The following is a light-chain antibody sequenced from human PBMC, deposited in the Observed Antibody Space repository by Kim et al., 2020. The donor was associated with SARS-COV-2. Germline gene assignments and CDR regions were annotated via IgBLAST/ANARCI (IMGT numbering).Light chain of an antibody. CDR2: DAS. J-gene: IGKJ1*01. Sequence: DIQMTQSPSTLSASVGDRVTITCRASQSISSWLAWYQQKPGKAPNLLIYDASNLKTGVPSRFSGSGSGTEFTLSISSLQPDDFGTYYCQQYGTKSRFGQGTKVDIK. CDR1: QSISSW. CDR3: QQYGTKSR. V-gene: IGKV1-5*01.